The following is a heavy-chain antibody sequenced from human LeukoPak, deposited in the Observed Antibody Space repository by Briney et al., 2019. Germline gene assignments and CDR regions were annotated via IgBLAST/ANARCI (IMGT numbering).Heavy chain of an antibody. CDR2: INTNTENP. V-gene: IGHV7-4-1*02. CDR1: GYTFTSYS. Sequence: ASVKVSCKASGYTFTSYSMNWVRQAPGQGLEWLGWINTNTENPTYAQGFTGRFVFSLDTSVNTAYLQISSLKAEDTAVYYCARVVHPYDYESSGLTYDAFDIWGQGTMVTVFS. J-gene: IGHJ3*02. CDR3: ARVVHPYDYESSGLTYDAFDI. D-gene: IGHD3-22*01.